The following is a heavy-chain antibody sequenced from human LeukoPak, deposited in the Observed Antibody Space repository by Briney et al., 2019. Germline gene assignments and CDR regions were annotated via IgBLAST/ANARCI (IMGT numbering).Heavy chain of an antibody. CDR3: ARKVLGVVIQTAAMDV. D-gene: IGHD3-3*01. CDR1: GFTFSSYG. V-gene: IGHV3-33*01. CDR2: IWYDGSNK. Sequence: GGSLRLSCAASGFTFSSYGMHWVRQAPGKGLEWVAVIWYDGSNKYYADSVRGRYTISRDSSKNTLYLQMNSLRAEDTAVYYCARKVLGVVIQTAAMDVWGQGTTVTVSS. J-gene: IGHJ6*02.